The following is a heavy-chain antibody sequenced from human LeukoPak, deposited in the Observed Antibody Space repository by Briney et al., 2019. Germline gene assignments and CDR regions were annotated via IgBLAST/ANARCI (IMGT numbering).Heavy chain of an antibody. Sequence: GGSLRLSCAASGFTFSSYSMNWVRQAPGKGLEWVSSISSGSSYIYYADSVKGRFTISRDNAKNSLYLQMNSLRAEDTAVYYCARFGYYGGRGAFDIWGQGTMVTVSS. D-gene: IGHD3-22*01. J-gene: IGHJ3*02. CDR2: ISSGSSYI. CDR3: ARFGYYGGRGAFDI. V-gene: IGHV3-21*01. CDR1: GFTFSSYS.